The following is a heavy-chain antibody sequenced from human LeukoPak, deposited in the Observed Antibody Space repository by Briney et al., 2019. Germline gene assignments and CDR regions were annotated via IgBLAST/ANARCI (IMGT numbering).Heavy chain of an antibody. CDR2: ISGSGGST. V-gene: IGHV3-23*01. D-gene: IGHD2-15*01. Sequence: GGSLRLSCAASGFTFSSYAMNWVRQAPGKGLEWVSAISGSGGSTYYADSVKGRFTISRDNSKNTLYLQMNSLRAEDTAVYYCAKGGHCSGGSCYSNAFDIWGQGTMVTVSS. CDR1: GFTFSSYA. CDR3: AKGGHCSGGSCYSNAFDI. J-gene: IGHJ3*02.